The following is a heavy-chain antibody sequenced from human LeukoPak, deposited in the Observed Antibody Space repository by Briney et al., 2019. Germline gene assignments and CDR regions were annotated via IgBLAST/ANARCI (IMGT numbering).Heavy chain of an antibody. V-gene: IGHV4-34*01. CDR2: INHSGST. Sequence: EPSETLSLTCAVYGGSFSGYYWSWIRQPPGKGLEWIGEINHSGSTNYNPFLKSRVTISVDTSKNQFSLKLSSVTAADTAVYYCARARFLEWLLSYYYYGMDVWGQGTTVTVSS. J-gene: IGHJ6*02. CDR3: ARARFLEWLLSYYYYGMDV. D-gene: IGHD3-3*01. CDR1: GGSFSGYY.